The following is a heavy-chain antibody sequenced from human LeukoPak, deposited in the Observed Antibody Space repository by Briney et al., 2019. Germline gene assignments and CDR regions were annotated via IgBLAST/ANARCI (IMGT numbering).Heavy chain of an antibody. D-gene: IGHD2-2*01. CDR2: IYHSGST. CDR1: GYSISSGYY. Sequence: SETLSLTCTVSGYSISSGYYWGWIRQPPGKGLEWIGTIYHSGSTYYNPSLKSRVTISVDTSKNQFSLKLSSVTAADTAVYYCARVRYQLLRPFDYWGQGTLVTVSS. CDR3: ARVRYQLLRPFDY. V-gene: IGHV4-38-2*02. J-gene: IGHJ4*02.